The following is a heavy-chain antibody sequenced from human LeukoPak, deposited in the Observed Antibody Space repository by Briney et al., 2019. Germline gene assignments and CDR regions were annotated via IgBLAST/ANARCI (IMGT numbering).Heavy chain of an antibody. CDR3: ASSPGIVLMVYASTHDAFDI. V-gene: IGHV7-4-1*02. J-gene: IGHJ3*02. D-gene: IGHD2-8*01. CDR1: GCTFTSYA. CDR2: INTNTGNP. Sequence: GASVKVSCKASGCTFTSYAMNWVRQAPGQGLEWMGWINTNTGNPTYAQGFTGRFVFSLDTSVSTAYLQISSLKAEDTAVYYCASSPGIVLMVYASTHDAFDIWGQGTMVTVSS.